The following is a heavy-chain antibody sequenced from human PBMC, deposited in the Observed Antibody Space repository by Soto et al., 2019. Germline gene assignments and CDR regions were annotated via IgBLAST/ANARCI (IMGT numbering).Heavy chain of an antibody. CDR2: IVVGSGNT. D-gene: IGHD1-1*01. V-gene: IGHV1-58*02. J-gene: IGHJ4*02. CDR1: GSTFPSSA. Sequence: QMQLVQSGPEVKEPGTSVKVSCKASGSTFPSSAMQWVRQARGQPLEWMGWIVVGSGNTNYAQKFQERVTITRDMSTTTTYMELSSLTSDDTAVYYCTAVPGDFDCWGQGTQVTVSS. CDR3: TAVPGDFDC.